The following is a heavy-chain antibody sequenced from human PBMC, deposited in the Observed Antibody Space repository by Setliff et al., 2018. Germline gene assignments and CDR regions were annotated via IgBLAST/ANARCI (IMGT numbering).Heavy chain of an antibody. Sequence: SETLSLTCAVSGSSITSSNWWSWVRQPPGKGLEWIGQIFHSGSTHYNPSLKSRLTISVDQSKNQFSLKLKSVTAADTAVYYCARLPPLHTPMALTFDYWGQGILVTVSS. CDR2: IFHSGST. D-gene: IGHD5-18*01. CDR3: ARLPPLHTPMALTFDY. J-gene: IGHJ4*02. CDR1: GSSITSSNW. V-gene: IGHV4-4*02.